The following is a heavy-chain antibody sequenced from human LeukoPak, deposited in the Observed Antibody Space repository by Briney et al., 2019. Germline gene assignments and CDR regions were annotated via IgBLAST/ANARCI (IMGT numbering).Heavy chain of an antibody. CDR3: ARSGGVWYFDY. CDR2: ISDGGGS. J-gene: IGHJ4*02. D-gene: IGHD3-16*01. Sequence: SDTLSLTCTVSGGSIRNYYWTWIRQPPGKGLEWIGYISDGGGSNYNPSLKSRVTISVDTSKNQFSLKLSSVTAADTAVYYCARSGGVWYFDYWGQGTLVTVSS. V-gene: IGHV4-59*07. CDR1: GGSIRNYY.